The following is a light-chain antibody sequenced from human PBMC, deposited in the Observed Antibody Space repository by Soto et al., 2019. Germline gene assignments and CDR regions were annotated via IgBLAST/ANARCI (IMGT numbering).Light chain of an antibody. CDR1: SSDVGGYKH. J-gene: IGLJ1*01. V-gene: IGLV2-11*01. CDR2: DVI. Sequence: QSALTQPRSVSGSPGQSGSISCTGTSSDVGGYKHVSWYQHHPGKAPKLMIFDVIKRPSGVPDRFSGSKSGNTASLTISGLQAEDEADYYCSSSAGSYTYVFGTGTRSPP. CDR3: SSSAGSYTYV.